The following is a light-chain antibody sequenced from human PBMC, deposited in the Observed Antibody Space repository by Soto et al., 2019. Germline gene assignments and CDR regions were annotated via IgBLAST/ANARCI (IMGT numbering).Light chain of an antibody. CDR1: GSDVGTYNR. CDR3: SSYTSSSTYV. Sequence: QPVLTQPTSVSGSPGQSVAVSCTGTGSDVGTYNRVSWYQQPPGTAPKLMIYDVSDRPSGVPDRFSGSKSGNTASLTISGLQAEDEADYYCSSYTSSSTYVFGTGTKLTVL. CDR2: DVS. V-gene: IGLV2-18*02. J-gene: IGLJ1*01.